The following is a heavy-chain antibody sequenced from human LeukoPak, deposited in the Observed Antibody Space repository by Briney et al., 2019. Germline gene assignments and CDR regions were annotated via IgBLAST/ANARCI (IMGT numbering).Heavy chain of an antibody. V-gene: IGHV1-2*02. CDR1: GYTFTSYY. CDR3: ARGFYCSGGSCYPDY. Sequence: GASVKVSCKASGYTFTSYYIHWVRQAPGQGLEWMGWINPNSGGTNYAQKFQGRVTMTRDTSISTAYMELSRLRSDDTAVYYCARGFYCSGGSCYPDYWGQGTLVTVSS. J-gene: IGHJ4*02. D-gene: IGHD2-15*01. CDR2: INPNSGGT.